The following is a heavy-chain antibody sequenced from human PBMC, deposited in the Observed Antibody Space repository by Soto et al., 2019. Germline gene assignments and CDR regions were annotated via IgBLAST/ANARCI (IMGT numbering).Heavy chain of an antibody. CDR2: ISGSGGST. CDR1: GFTFSSYA. J-gene: IGHJ2*01. V-gene: IGHV3-23*01. D-gene: IGHD6-6*01. Sequence: GGSLRLSCAASGFTFSSYAMSWVRQAPGKGLEWVSAISGSGGSTYYADSVKGRFTISRDNSKNTLYLQMNSLRAEDTAVYYWAKGGCPEYSSSYWYFDLWGRGTLVTVSS. CDR3: AKGGCPEYSSSYWYFDL.